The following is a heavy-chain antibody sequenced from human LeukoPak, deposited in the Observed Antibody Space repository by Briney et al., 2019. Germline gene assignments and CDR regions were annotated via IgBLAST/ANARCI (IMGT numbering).Heavy chain of an antibody. CDR2: ISSSGGTI. D-gene: IGHD3-22*01. Sequence: GGSLRLSCAASGFTFSDYFMSWIRQAPGKGLEWVSYISSSGGTIYYADSVKGRFTISRDNAKNSLYLQMYSLRAEDTAVYYCARDHYYDSSGPAAPPMFDYWGQGTLVTVSS. J-gene: IGHJ4*02. CDR3: ARDHYYDSSGPAAPPMFDY. V-gene: IGHV3-11*04. CDR1: GFTFSDYF.